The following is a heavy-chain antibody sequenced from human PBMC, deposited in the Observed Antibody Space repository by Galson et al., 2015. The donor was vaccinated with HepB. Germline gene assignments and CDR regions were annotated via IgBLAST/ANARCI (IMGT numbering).Heavy chain of an antibody. Sequence: SLRLSCAASGFTFSNAWVNWVRQAPGKGLEWVGRIKSKTDGGTTDYAAPVKGRFTISRDDSKNTLYLQMNSLKTEDTAVYYCTTAPKDFRSGYYSYYFDYWGQGTLVTVSS. V-gene: IGHV3-15*07. CDR2: IKSKTDGGTT. CDR1: GFTFSNAW. J-gene: IGHJ4*02. CDR3: TTAPKDFRSGYYSYYFDY. D-gene: IGHD3-3*01.